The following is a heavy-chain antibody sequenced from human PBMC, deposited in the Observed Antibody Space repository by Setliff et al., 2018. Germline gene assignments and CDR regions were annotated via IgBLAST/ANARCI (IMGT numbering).Heavy chain of an antibody. Sequence: PGGSLRLSCAASGFTFSSYWMYWVRQVPGKALVWVSRINGDGTITNYADSVKGRFTISRDNAKNTLYLQMNSLRGEDTAVYFCASIDWGENFYNTDVWGKGTTVTVSS. CDR2: INGDGTIT. J-gene: IGHJ6*04. CDR1: GFTFSSYW. D-gene: IGHD7-27*01. CDR3: ASIDWGENFYNTDV. V-gene: IGHV3-74*01.